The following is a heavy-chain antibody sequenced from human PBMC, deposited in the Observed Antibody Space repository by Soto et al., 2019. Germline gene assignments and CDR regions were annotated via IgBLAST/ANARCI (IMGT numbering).Heavy chain of an antibody. V-gene: IGHV2-5*02. CDR2: IYWDDDK. D-gene: IGHD1-26*01. J-gene: IGHJ4*02. CDR3: AHSTPLYSGSYWDY. CDR1: GFSLSTSAVG. Sequence: QITLKESGPTLVKPTQTLTLTCTFSGFSLSTSAVGVGWIRQPPGKALEWLAVIYWDDDKRYSPSLKSRLTTXEXTXXNQVVLTMTNMHPVDTATYYCAHSTPLYSGSYWDYWGQGTLVTVSS.